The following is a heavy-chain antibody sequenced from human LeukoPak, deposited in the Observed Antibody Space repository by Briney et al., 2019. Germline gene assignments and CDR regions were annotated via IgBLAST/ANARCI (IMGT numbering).Heavy chain of an antibody. CDR1: AFILSSYE. CDR3: ARDRKTVTLGGMDV. D-gene: IGHD4-17*01. V-gene: IGHV3-48*03. J-gene: IGHJ6*04. Sequence: PGGSLRLSCAASAFILSSYEMNWVRQAQGEGLEWDSCISGSGSDIYYADSVKGPFTLSRDNAKNSLYLQMNSLRSDDTAIYYCARDRKTVTLGGMDVWGKGTTVTVS. CDR2: ISGSGSDI.